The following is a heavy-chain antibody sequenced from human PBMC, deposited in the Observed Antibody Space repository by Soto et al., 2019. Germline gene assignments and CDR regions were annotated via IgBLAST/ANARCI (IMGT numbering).Heavy chain of an antibody. CDR2: IIPVLGNA. CDR3: ARGSDILTGTNAPFDH. J-gene: IGHJ4*02. CDR1: GGTFGRYT. V-gene: IGHV1-69*01. D-gene: IGHD3-9*01. Sequence: QVQLVQSGAQVKKPGSSVKVSCTASGGTFGRYTISWVRQAPGQGLEWMGGIIPVLGNANLAQKFQDRVTFTADESTSTAYMELSSLRSEDTAVYYCARGSDILTGTNAPFDHWGQGTLVTVSS.